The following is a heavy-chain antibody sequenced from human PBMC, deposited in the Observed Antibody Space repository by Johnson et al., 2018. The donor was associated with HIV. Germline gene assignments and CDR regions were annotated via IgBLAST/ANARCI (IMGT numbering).Heavy chain of an antibody. CDR1: GFTFSGYW. J-gene: IGHJ3*02. Sequence: VQLVESGGGLVKPGGSLRLSCAASGFTFSGYWMSWVRQAPGKGLEWVATLNEGGSQKYYVDTVKGRFTISRDNAKNSLYLQMNSLRAEDTAVYYCAFRHNWNYGDVFDIWGQGTMVTVSS. CDR3: AFRHNWNYGDVFDI. V-gene: IGHV3-7*01. D-gene: IGHD1-7*01. CDR2: LNEGGSQK.